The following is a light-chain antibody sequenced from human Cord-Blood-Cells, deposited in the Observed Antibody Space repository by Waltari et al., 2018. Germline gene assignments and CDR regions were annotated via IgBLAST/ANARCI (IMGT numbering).Light chain of an antibody. J-gene: IGLJ3*02. V-gene: IGLV1-44*01. CDR3: AAWDDSLNGPV. Sequence: VLTQPPSASGTPGQRVTISCSGSSSNIGSNTVNWYQQLPGTAPKLLDYSNNQRPWGVRDRFSGSKTGTSASLAISGLQSEDEADYYCAAWDDSLNGPVFGGGTKLTVL. CDR1: SSNIGSNT. CDR2: SNN.